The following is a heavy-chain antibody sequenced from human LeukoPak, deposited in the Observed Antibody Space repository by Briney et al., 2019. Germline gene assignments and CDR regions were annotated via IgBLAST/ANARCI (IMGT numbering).Heavy chain of an antibody. CDR3: ARGHVDTAMGFPAPSGKLD. D-gene: IGHD5-18*01. J-gene: IGHJ4*02. CDR2: INHSGST. Sequence: PSETLSLTCAVYGGSFSGYYWSWIRQPPGKGLEWIGEINHSGSTNYNPPLKSRVTISVDTSKNQFSLKLSSVTAADTAVYYCARGHVDTAMGFPAPSGKLDRGQGTLVTVSS. CDR1: GGSFSGYY. V-gene: IGHV4-34*01.